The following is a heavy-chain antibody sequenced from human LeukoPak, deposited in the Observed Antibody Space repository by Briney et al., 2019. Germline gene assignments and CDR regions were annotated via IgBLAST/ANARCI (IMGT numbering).Heavy chain of an antibody. CDR1: GYTFTGYY. Sequence: ASVKVSCKASGYTFTGYYMHWVRQGPGQGLEWMGWINPNSGGTNYAQKFQGWVTMTRDTSISTAYMELSRLRSDDTAVYYCARDLNTYSYYYDSSGASYGMDVWGQGTTVTVSS. D-gene: IGHD3-22*01. J-gene: IGHJ6*02. V-gene: IGHV1-2*04. CDR2: INPNSGGT. CDR3: ARDLNTYSYYYDSSGASYGMDV.